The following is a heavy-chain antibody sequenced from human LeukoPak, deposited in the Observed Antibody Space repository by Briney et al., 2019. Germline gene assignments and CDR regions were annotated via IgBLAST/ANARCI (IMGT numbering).Heavy chain of an antibody. Sequence: GGSLRLSCAASGFTFSSYWMHWVRQAPGKGLVWVSRVNTDGRTTNYADSVKGRFTISRDNSKNTLYLQMNSLRAEDTAVYYCAKKGATTGDFDYWGQGTLVTVSS. D-gene: IGHD1-26*01. CDR1: GFTFSSYW. J-gene: IGHJ4*02. CDR3: AKKGATTGDFDY. V-gene: IGHV3-74*01. CDR2: VNTDGRTT.